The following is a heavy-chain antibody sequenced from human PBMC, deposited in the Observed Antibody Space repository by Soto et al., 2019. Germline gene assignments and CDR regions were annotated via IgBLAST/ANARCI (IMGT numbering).Heavy chain of an antibody. CDR3: ASILPRVTAKRAAFHI. Sequence: SDTLSLTCAVYGGSFSGYYWSWIRQPPGKGLEWIGEINHSGSTNYNPSLKSRVTISVDTSKNQFSLKLSSVTAADTAVYYCASILPRVTAKRAAFHISGQGTMVTV. CDR1: GGSFSGYY. CDR2: INHSGST. J-gene: IGHJ3*02. V-gene: IGHV4-34*01. D-gene: IGHD2-21*02.